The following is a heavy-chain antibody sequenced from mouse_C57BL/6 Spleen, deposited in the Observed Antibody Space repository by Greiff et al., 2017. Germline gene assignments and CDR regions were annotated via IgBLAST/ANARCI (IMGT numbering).Heavy chain of an antibody. CDR2: ISDGGSYT. Sequence: EVKLVESGGGLVKPGGSLKLSCAASGFTFSSYAMSWVRQTPEKRLEWVATISDGGSYTYYPDNVKGRFTISRDNAKNNLYLQMSHLKSEDTAMYYCARGGIPTVVARGYYFDYWGQGTTLTVSS. V-gene: IGHV5-4*03. CDR3: ARGGIPTVVARGYYFDY. D-gene: IGHD1-1*01. CDR1: GFTFSSYA. J-gene: IGHJ2*01.